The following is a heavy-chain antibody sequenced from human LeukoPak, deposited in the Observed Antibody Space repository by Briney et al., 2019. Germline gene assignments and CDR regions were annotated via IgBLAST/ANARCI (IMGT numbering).Heavy chain of an antibody. CDR3: ASTDYYDSSGYYSEPFDY. V-gene: IGHV3-23*01. J-gene: IGHJ4*02. CDR1: GFTFSSYA. D-gene: IGHD3-22*01. CDR2: ISGSGGST. Sequence: GGSLRLSCAASGFTFSSYAMSWVRQAPGKGLEWVSAISGSGGSTYYADSVKGRFTISRDNSKNTLYLQMNSLRAEDTAVYYCASTDYYDSSGYYSEPFDYWGQGTLVIVSS.